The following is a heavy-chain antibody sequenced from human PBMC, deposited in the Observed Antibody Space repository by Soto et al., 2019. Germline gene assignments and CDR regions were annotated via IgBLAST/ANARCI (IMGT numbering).Heavy chain of an antibody. CDR1: GGPITSSSFY. CDR2: IYYSGST. Sequence: SETLSLTCTVSGGPITSSSFYWGWIRQPPGKGLEWIGIIYYSGSTYYNPSLKSRVTISVDTSKSQFSLNLNSVTAADTAVYYCARGYDILTGPLDYWGPGTLLS. J-gene: IGHJ4*02. V-gene: IGHV4-39*01. CDR3: ARGYDILTGPLDY. D-gene: IGHD3-9*01.